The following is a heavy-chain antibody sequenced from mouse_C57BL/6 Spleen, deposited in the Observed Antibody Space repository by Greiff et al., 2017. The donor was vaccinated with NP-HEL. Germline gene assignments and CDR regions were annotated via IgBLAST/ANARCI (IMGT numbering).Heavy chain of an antibody. CDR2: IYPGDGDT. V-gene: IGHV1-80*01. CDR1: GYAFSSYW. D-gene: IGHD2-4*01. Sequence: QVQLQQSGAELVKPGASVKISCKASGYAFSSYWMNWVKQRPGKGLEWIGQIYPGDGDTNYNGKFKGKATLTADKSSSTAYMQLSSLSSEDAAVYCCARETYYDDDVAYWGQGTLVTVSA. J-gene: IGHJ3*01. CDR3: ARETYYDDDVAY.